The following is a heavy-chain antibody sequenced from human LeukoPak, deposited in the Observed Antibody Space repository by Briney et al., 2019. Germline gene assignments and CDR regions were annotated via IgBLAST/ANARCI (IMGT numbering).Heavy chain of an antibody. CDR2: INPNSGGT. CDR3: ARRRLPSWFDP. V-gene: IGHV1-2*02. CDR1: GYTFTGYY. D-gene: IGHD4-11*01. Sequence: GASVKVSCKASGYTFTGYYMHWVRQAPGQGLEWMGWINPNSGGTNYAQKFQGRVTMTRDTSISTAYMELSSLRSEDTAVYYCARRRLPSWFDPWGQGTLVTVSS. J-gene: IGHJ5*02.